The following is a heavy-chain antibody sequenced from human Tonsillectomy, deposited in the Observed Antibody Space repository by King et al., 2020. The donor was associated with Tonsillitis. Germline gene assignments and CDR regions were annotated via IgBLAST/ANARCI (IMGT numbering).Heavy chain of an antibody. J-gene: IGHJ4*02. CDR1: GFTFSDHY. Sequence: VQLVESGGGLVKPGGSLRLSCVASGFTFSDHYMDWVRQAAGKGLEWVVRARIKTNSYRTEYAASLKGRFTISRDDSKKSLFLQMNSLKTEDTAVYFCARAKGGYYYFDYWGLGTLVTVSS. CDR3: ARAKGGYYYFDY. CDR2: ARIKTNSYRT. D-gene: IGHD5-18*01. V-gene: IGHV3-72*01.